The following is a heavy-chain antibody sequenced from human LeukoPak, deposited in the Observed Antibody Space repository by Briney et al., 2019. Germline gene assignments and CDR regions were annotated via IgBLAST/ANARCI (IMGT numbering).Heavy chain of an antibody. Sequence: GGSLRLSCAASGFTFDDYAMHWVRQAPGKGLEWVSLISWDGGSTYYADSVKGRFTISRDNSKNSLYLQMNSLRAEDTAVYYCTRAPGTGPLTVTWSGPFDIWGQGTVVTVSS. CDR2: ISWDGGST. D-gene: IGHD3-3*01. CDR1: GFTFDDYA. V-gene: IGHV3-43D*03. CDR3: TRAPGTGPLTVTWSGPFDI. J-gene: IGHJ3*02.